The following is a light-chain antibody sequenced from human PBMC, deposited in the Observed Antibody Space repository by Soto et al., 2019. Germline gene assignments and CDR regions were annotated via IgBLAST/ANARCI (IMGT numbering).Light chain of an antibody. Sequence: QSVLTQPASVSGSPGQSITIACTGTSSDVGSYNLVSWYQQRPGKAPKLIIYEGSKRPSGVSIRFSASKSGNTASLTISGLQAEDESDYYCCSSARSGTYVFGTGTKLTV. V-gene: IGLV2-23*01. J-gene: IGLJ1*01. CDR2: EGS. CDR3: CSSARSGTYV. CDR1: SSDVGSYNL.